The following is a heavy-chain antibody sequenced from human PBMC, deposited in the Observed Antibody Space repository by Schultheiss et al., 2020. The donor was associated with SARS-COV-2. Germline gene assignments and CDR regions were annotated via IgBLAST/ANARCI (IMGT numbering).Heavy chain of an antibody. CDR2: ISSSSSYI. J-gene: IGHJ6*02. Sequence: GGSLRLSCAASGFTFSSYGMHWVRQAPGKGLEWVSSISSSSSYIYYADSVKGRFTISRDNAKNSLYLQMNSLRAEDTAVYYCAREGELELPELYYYYGMDVWGQGTTVTVSS. CDR3: AREGELELPELYYYYGMDV. V-gene: IGHV3-21*01. CDR1: GFTFSSYG. D-gene: IGHD1-7*01.